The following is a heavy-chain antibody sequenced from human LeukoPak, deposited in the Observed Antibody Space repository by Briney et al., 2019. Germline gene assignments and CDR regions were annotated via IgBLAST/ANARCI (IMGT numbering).Heavy chain of an antibody. V-gene: IGHV3-21*01. J-gene: IGHJ4*02. CDR3: ARSLGGLLRWEFDY. D-gene: IGHD3-16*01. CDR1: GFTFSSYS. Sequence: GGSLRLSCAASGFTFSSYSMNWVRQAPGKGLEWVSSISSSSSYIYYADSVKGRFTISRDNAKNSLYLQMNSLRAEDTAVYYCARSLGGLLRWEFDYWGQGTLVTVSS. CDR2: ISSSSSYI.